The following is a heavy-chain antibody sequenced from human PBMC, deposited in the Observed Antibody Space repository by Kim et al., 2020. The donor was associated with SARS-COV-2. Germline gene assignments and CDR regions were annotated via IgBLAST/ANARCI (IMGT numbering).Heavy chain of an antibody. CDR1: GFTFSSYG. CDR2: IWYDGSNK. Sequence: GGSLRLSCAASGFTFSSYGMHWVRQAPGKGLEWVAVIWYDGSNKYYADSVKGRFTISRDNSKNTLYLQMNSLRAEDTAVYYCAREGGGIAATPYYYGMDVWGQGTTVTVSS. D-gene: IGHD6-13*01. V-gene: IGHV3-33*01. CDR3: AREGGGIAATPYYYGMDV. J-gene: IGHJ6*02.